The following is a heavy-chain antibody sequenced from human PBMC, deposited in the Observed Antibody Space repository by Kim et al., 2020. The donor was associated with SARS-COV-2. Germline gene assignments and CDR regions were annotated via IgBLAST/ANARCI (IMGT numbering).Heavy chain of an antibody. Sequence: GGPLRLSCAVSGFTFSNAWMSWVRQAPGKGLEWVGRVKSKTDGGTTDYAAPVKGRFTISSDDSKNTLYRQMNSLKTEDTAVYYCTTDPYGSGSYYNPNLFYWGQGTLVTFSS. CDR2: VKSKTDGGTT. V-gene: IGHV3-15*01. CDR3: TTDPYGSGSYYNPNLFY. D-gene: IGHD3-10*01. J-gene: IGHJ4*02. CDR1: GFTFSNAW.